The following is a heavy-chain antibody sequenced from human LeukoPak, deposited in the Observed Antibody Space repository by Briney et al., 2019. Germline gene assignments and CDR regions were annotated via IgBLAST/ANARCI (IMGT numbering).Heavy chain of an antibody. V-gene: IGHV3-23*01. D-gene: IGHD2-15*01. CDR2: ISDTGSSI. J-gene: IGHJ4*02. CDR1: GFVFINYA. Sequence: GGSLRLSCATSGFVFINYAMSWVRQAPGKGLEWVSGISDTGSSIYYADSVKGRFTISRDNPKNTLYLQMDSLRAEDTAVYYCAGGLLGCRGGSCYPTGYWGQGTLVTVSS. CDR3: AGGLLGCRGGSCYPTGY.